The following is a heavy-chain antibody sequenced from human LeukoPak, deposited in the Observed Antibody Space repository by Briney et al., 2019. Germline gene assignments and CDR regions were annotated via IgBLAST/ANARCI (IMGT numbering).Heavy chain of an antibody. V-gene: IGHV3-23*01. D-gene: IGHD6-19*01. J-gene: IGHJ5*02. CDR2: ISGSGGST. CDR3: AKGSGWLNWFDP. CDR1: GFTFSSYA. Sequence: GGSLRLSCAASGFTFSSYAMSWVRQAPGKGLEWVSAISGSGGSTYYADSVKGRFTISRDNSKNTLYLQMNGLRAEDTAVYYCAKGSGWLNWFDPWGQGTLVTVSS.